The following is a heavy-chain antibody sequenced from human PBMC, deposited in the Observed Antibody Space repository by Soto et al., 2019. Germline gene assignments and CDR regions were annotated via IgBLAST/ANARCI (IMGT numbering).Heavy chain of an antibody. CDR2: LYRDGRT. CDR1: GFTVSNNY. Sequence: EVQLVESGGGLVQPGGSLRLSCAASGFTVSNNYVSWVRQAPGKGLEWVSLLYRDGRTYYADSVKGRFTISRDNSKNTLFLQMNSLRAEDTAVYYCARNWGNWYFNLWGRGTLVTVSS. D-gene: IGHD7-27*01. V-gene: IGHV3-66*01. CDR3: ARNWGNWYFNL. J-gene: IGHJ2*01.